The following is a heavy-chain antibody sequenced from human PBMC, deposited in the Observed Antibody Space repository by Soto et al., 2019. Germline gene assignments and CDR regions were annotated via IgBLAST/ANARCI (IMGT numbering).Heavy chain of an antibody. CDR2: ISYDGSNK. Sequence: HPGGSLRLSCAASRFTFSSYGMHWVRQAPGKGLEWVAVISYDGSNKYYADSVKGRFTISRDNSKNTVYLQMNSLRAEDTAVYYCAKDRGPWSALYFFDYWGQGTLVTVSS. CDR3: AKDRGPWSALYFFDY. V-gene: IGHV3-30*18. CDR1: RFTFSSYG. J-gene: IGHJ4*02. D-gene: IGHD3-10*01.